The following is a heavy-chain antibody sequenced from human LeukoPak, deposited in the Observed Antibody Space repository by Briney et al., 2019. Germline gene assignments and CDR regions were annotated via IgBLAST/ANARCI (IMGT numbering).Heavy chain of an antibody. J-gene: IGHJ6*02. D-gene: IGHD2-2*01. CDR1: GGSFSGYY. Sequence: PSETLSLTCAVYGGSFSGYYWSWIRQPPGKGLEWIGEINHSGSTNYNPSLKSRVTISVDTSKNQFSLKLSSVTAADTAAYCCARAYCSSTSCYAGHYYYGMDVWGQGTTVTVSS. V-gene: IGHV4-34*01. CDR2: INHSGST. CDR3: ARAYCSSTSCYAGHYYYGMDV.